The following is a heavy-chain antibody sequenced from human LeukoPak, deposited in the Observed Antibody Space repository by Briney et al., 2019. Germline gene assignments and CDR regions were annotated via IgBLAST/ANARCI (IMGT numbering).Heavy chain of an antibody. CDR3: ARERVQQLVSDYYYGMDV. CDR2: IKQDGSEK. Sequence: GGSLRLSCAASGFTFSSYWMSWVRQAPGKGLEWVANIKQDGSEKYYVDPVKGRFTISRDNAKNSLYLQMNSLRAEDTAVYYCARERVQQLVSDYYYGMDVWGQGTTVTVSS. D-gene: IGHD6-13*01. V-gene: IGHV3-7*01. CDR1: GFTFSSYW. J-gene: IGHJ6*02.